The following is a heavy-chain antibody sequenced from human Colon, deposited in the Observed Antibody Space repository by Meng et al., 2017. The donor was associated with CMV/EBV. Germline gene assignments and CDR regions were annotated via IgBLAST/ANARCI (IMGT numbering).Heavy chain of an antibody. CDR2: INLRGGST. J-gene: IGHJ4*02. CDR3: ARDRSRMGSHLDN. CDR1: GYTFTSDF. Sequence: CTASGYTFTSDFMHWVRQAPGQGLEWMGIINLRGGSTTYAQKFQGRVTMTRDTSTSTVYMELSSLRSEDTAVYYCARDRSRMGSHLDNWGQGTLVTVSS. D-gene: IGHD3-16*01. V-gene: IGHV1-46*01.